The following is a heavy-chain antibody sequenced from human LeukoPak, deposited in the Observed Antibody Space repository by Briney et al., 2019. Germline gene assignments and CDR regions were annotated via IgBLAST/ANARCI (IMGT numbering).Heavy chain of an antibody. CDR2: INSDGSST. Sequence: GGSLRLSCAASGFTFSSYWMHWVRQAPGKGLVWVSRINSDGSSTSYADSVKGRFTISRDNAKNTLYLQMNSLRAEDTAVYYCARDIWRGVTVTSGYYYGMDVWGQGTTVTVSS. V-gene: IGHV3-74*01. J-gene: IGHJ6*02. D-gene: IGHD4-17*01. CDR3: ARDIWRGVTVTSGYYYGMDV. CDR1: GFTFSSYW.